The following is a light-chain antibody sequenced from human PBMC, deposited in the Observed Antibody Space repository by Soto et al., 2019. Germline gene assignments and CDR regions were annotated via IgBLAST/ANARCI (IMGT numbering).Light chain of an antibody. J-gene: IGLJ2*01. CDR3: SSYTTIKTVI. Sequence: QSALAQPASASGSPGQSITISCTGTSSDVGAYNYVSWYHQHHPGKAPELIIYDVTDRPSGVSTRFSGSKSGNTASLTISGLQAEDEGDYYCSSYTTIKTVIFGGGTKLTVL. CDR1: SSDVGAYNY. V-gene: IGLV2-14*01. CDR2: DVT.